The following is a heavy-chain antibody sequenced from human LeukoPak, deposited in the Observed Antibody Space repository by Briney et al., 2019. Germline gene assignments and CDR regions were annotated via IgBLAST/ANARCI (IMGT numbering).Heavy chain of an antibody. CDR3: ARPPSITNPYYGMDV. J-gene: IGHJ6*02. V-gene: IGHV3-48*01. CDR2: ISGSSNTI. D-gene: IGHD3-3*01. Sequence: PGGSLRLSCAASGFTFSTYSMNWVRQAPGKGLEWVSYISGSSNTIYYADSVKGRFTISRDNAKNSLYLQMNSLRAEDTAVYYCARPPSITNPYYGMDVWGQGTTVTVSS. CDR1: GFTFSTYS.